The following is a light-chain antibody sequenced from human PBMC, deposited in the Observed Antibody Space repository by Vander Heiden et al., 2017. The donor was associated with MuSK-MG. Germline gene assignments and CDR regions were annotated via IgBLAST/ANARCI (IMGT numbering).Light chain of an antibody. J-gene: IGLJ1*01. CDR3: QSYDTSLSGSYV. CDR2: SNS. V-gene: IGLV1-40*01. CDR1: SSNIGAGYD. Sequence: QSVLTQPPSVSGAPGQRVTISCTGSSSNIGAGYDVHWYQQIPGTAPNLLIYSNSNRPSGVPDRFSGSKSGTSASLAISGLQAEDEADYYCQSYDTSLSGSYVFGTGTKVTVL.